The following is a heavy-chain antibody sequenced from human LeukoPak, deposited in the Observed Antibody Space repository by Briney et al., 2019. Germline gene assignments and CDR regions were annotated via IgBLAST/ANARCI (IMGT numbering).Heavy chain of an antibody. V-gene: IGHV4-59*04. CDR2: IYYSGST. Sequence: SETLSLTCSVSDDSITMYYWTWIRQPPGKGLEWIGSIYYSGSTYYNPSLKSRVTISVDTSKNQFSLKLSSVTAADTAVYYCASTISYYYDSSAVIYYWGQGTLVTVSS. J-gene: IGHJ4*02. CDR3: ASTISYYYDSSAVIYY. D-gene: IGHD3-22*01. CDR1: DDSITMYY.